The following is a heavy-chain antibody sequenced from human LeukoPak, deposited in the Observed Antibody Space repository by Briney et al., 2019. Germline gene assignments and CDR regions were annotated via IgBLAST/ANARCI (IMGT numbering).Heavy chain of an antibody. CDR2: ISYDGSNE. Sequence: GRSLRLPCAASGFTFNNYGMHWVRQAPGKGLEWVAVISYDGSNEYYADSVKGRFTISRDNSKNTLYLQMNSLRAEDTAVYYCAKDHYGGNSAPSYWGQGTLVTVSS. D-gene: IGHD4-23*01. CDR1: GFTFNNYG. J-gene: IGHJ4*02. V-gene: IGHV3-30*18. CDR3: AKDHYGGNSAPSY.